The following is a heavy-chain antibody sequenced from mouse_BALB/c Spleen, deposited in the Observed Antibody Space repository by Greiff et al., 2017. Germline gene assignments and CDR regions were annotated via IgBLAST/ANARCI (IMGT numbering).Heavy chain of an antibody. CDR2: IDPSDSYT. CDR1: GYTFTSYW. CDR3: ARSDYGLYYFDY. D-gene: IGHD1-1*01. Sequence: VQLQQPGAELVKPGASVKLSCKASGYTFTSYWMHWVKQRPGQGLEWIGEIDPSDSYTNYNQKFKGKATLTVDKSSSTAYMQLSSLTSEDSAVYYCARSDYGLYYFDYWGQGTTLTVSS. J-gene: IGHJ2*01. V-gene: IGHV1-69*02.